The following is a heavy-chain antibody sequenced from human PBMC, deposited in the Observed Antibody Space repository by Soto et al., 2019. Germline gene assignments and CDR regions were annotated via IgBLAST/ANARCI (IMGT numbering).Heavy chain of an antibody. CDR3: ARGAHVLMVYAINNWFDP. Sequence: GGSLRLSCAASGFTVSSNYMSWVRQAPGKGLEWVAVISYDGSNKYNADSVKGRFTISRDNSKNTLYLQMNSLRAEDTAVYYCARGAHVLMVYAINNWFDPWGQGTLVTVSS. J-gene: IGHJ5*02. CDR1: GFTVSSNY. V-gene: IGHV3-30-3*01. CDR2: ISYDGSNK. D-gene: IGHD2-8*01.